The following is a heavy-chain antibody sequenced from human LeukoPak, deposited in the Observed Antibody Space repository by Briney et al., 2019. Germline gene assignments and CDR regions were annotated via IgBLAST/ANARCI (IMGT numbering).Heavy chain of an antibody. CDR3: ARGVGDNDRSGYYYGSYYFDY. Sequence: NPSETLSLTCAVYGGSFSGYYWSWIRQPPGKGLEWIGEINHSGSTNYNPSLKSRVTISVDTSKNQFSLKLSSVTAADTAVYYCARGVGDNDRSGYYYGSYYFDYWGQGTLVTVSS. V-gene: IGHV4-34*01. D-gene: IGHD3-22*01. CDR2: INHSGST. CDR1: GGSFSGYY. J-gene: IGHJ4*02.